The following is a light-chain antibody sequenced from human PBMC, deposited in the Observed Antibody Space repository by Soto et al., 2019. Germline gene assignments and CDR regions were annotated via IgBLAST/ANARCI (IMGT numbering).Light chain of an antibody. Sequence: DIRLTQSPSTLSASVADRVTITCRASQSITARLAWYQQKPGKAPKLLIYDASILERGVPSRFSGSGSGTEFTLTISTLQPDDFVTYYCTQYNTISLNFGGGTKVAIK. CDR2: DAS. V-gene: IGKV1-5*01. CDR3: TQYNTISLN. J-gene: IGKJ4*01. CDR1: QSITAR.